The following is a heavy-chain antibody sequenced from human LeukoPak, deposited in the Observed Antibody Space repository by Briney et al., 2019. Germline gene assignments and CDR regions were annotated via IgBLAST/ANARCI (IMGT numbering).Heavy chain of an antibody. Sequence: GGSLRLPCAASGFTFSSYSVNWVRQAPGKGLEWVSYISSSSSTIYYADSVKGRFTISRDNAKNSLYLQMSSLRAEDTAVYYCARDRIEQQRTLGRSTNYYSYYYMDAWGKGTTVTVSS. V-gene: IGHV3-48*01. D-gene: IGHD6-13*01. CDR2: ISSSSSTI. CDR3: ARDRIEQQRTLGRSTNYYSYYYMDA. CDR1: GFTFSSYS. J-gene: IGHJ6*03.